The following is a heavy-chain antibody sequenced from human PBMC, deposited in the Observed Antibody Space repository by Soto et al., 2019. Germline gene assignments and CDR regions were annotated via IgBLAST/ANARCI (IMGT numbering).Heavy chain of an antibody. J-gene: IGHJ4*02. CDR2: IYSGGNA. CDR1: GFSVGGNY. D-gene: IGHD2-21*01. V-gene: IGHV3-53*01. CDR3: ARGPNSDC. Sequence: EERLVQSGGGLVQPGGSLRLSCAASGFSVGGNYMSWVRQAPGKGLELVSLIYSGGNAFYADSMKGRFTLSRDNSNNMLYLQMESLRAEDTAVYYCARGPNSDCWGQGTLVIVSS.